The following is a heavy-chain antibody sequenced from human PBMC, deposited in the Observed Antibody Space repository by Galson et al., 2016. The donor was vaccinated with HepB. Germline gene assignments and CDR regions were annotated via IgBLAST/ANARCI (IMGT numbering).Heavy chain of an antibody. CDR2: FYGGGTI. D-gene: IGHD5-18*01. CDR3: ARLRPEYNYAYDY. V-gene: IGHV3-53*01. Sequence: SLRLSCAASGFTVSSNHMSWVRQAPGKGLEWVSVFYGGGTINYADSVKGRFTVSRETSENTLFLQMNSLRADDTAVYYCARLRPEYNYAYDYWGQGTLVTVSS. CDR1: GFTVSSNH. J-gene: IGHJ4*02.